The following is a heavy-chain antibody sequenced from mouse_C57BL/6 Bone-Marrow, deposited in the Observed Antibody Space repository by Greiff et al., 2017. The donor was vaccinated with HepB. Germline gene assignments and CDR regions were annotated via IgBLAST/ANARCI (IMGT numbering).Heavy chain of an antibody. J-gene: IGHJ3*01. Sequence: EVQLVESGGGLVKPGGSLKLSCEASGFTFSSYAMSWVRQTPEKRLEWVATISDGGSYTYYPDNVKGRFTISRDNAKNNLYLQMSHLKSEDTAMYYCARGGRRFSYWGQGTLVTVSA. CDR3: ARGGRRFSY. D-gene: IGHD1-1*01. CDR2: ISDGGSYT. V-gene: IGHV5-4*01. CDR1: GFTFSSYA.